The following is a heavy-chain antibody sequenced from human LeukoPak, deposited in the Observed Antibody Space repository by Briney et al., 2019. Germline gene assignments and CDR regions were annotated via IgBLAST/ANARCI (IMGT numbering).Heavy chain of an antibody. CDR2: IYYSGST. CDR1: GGSISSYY. D-gene: IGHD6-13*01. J-gene: IGHJ4*02. CDR3: ARVPIAAAVPLFDH. Sequence: SETLSLTCTVSGGSISSYYWSWIRQPPGKGLEWIGYIYYSGSTNYNPSLKSRVTISVDTSKNQFSLKLSSVTAADTAVYYCARVPIAAAVPLFDHWGQGTLVTVSS. V-gene: IGHV4-59*01.